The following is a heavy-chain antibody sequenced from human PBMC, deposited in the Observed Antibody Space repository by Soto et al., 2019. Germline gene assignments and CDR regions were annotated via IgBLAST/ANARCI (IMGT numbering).Heavy chain of an antibody. CDR1: GYTFTSYP. CDR2: INAGNGNT. Sequence: QVQLVQSGAEVKKPGASVKVSCQPSGYTFTSYPMPWARQAPGQRLEWMGWINAGNGNTKYSPKLQGRVTNTRDTSASTAYMERSSLRSEDTAVYYCTQNLGGCPDYWGQGTLVTVSS. V-gene: IGHV1-3*01. CDR3: TQNLGGCPDY. J-gene: IGHJ4*02.